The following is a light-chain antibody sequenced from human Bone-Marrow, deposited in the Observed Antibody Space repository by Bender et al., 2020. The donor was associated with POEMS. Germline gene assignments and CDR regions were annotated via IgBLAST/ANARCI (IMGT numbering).Light chain of an antibody. CDR2: DVT. J-gene: IGLJ3*02. V-gene: IGLV2-14*01. Sequence: QSALTQPASVSGSPGQSITISCAGTSSDVGNFDYVSWYQQHPDKAPKLMIYDVTKRPSGISNRFSGSKSGNTASLTISGLQAEDEADYYCSSYTSSTTWVLGGGTKLTVL. CDR1: SSDVGNFDY. CDR3: SSYTSSTTWV.